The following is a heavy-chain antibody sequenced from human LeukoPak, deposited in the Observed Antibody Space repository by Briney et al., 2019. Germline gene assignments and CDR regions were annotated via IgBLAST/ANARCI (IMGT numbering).Heavy chain of an antibody. CDR3: ARYSDSWSGYRKENYFDH. V-gene: IGHV1-18*01. J-gene: IGHJ4*02. D-gene: IGHD3-3*01. Sequence: GASVKVSCKASGYTFTSYGISWVRQAPGQGLEWLGWISVYNGNTNVALMLQGRVTLTTDTSTSTAYMELRSPRSDDTAVYYCARYSDSWSGYRKENYFDHWGQGTLVTVSS. CDR1: GYTFTSYG. CDR2: ISVYNGNT.